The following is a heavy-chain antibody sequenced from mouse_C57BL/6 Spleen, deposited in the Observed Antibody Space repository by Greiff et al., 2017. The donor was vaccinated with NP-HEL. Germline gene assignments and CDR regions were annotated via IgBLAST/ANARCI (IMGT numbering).Heavy chain of an antibody. CDR1: GYTFTSYW. D-gene: IGHD1-1*01. CDR3: ASLYYGSIDY. Sequence: QVQLKQSGPQLVRPGSSVKLSCKASGYTFTSYWMDWVKQRPGQGLEWIGNIYPSDSETHYNQKFKDKATLTVDKSSSTAYMQLSSLTSEDSAVYYCASLYYGSIDYWGQGTTLTVSS. V-gene: IGHV1-61*01. J-gene: IGHJ2*01. CDR2: IYPSDSET.